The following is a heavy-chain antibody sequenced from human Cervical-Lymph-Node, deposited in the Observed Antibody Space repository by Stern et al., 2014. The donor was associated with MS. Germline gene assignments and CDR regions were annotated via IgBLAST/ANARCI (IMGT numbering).Heavy chain of an antibody. Sequence: VQLVESGGGVVQPGTSLRLSCAATGFTLSSYGMHWVRQAPGKGLEWVALLWDDGSNKYYADSVKGRFTISRDNSKDTVYLQMNSLRVEDTALYYCARGGFCTDAACYEFDGMDVWGQGTTVTVPS. V-gene: IGHV3-33*01. J-gene: IGHJ6*02. CDR2: LWDDGSNK. CDR1: GFTLSSYG. D-gene: IGHD2-8*01. CDR3: ARGGFCTDAACYEFDGMDV.